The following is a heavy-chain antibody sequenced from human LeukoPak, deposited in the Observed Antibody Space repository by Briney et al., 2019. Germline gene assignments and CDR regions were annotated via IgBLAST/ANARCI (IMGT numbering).Heavy chain of an antibody. CDR1: GFTLKNAW. V-gene: IGHV3-64D*06. Sequence: GGSLRLSCVASGFTLKNAWMSWVRQAPGKGLEYVSRISDNGGSTYYADSVKGRFTISRDNSKNTLYLQMSSLRAVDTAVYYCVKDNEAGGSPFDRWGQGTLVTVSS. D-gene: IGHD1-1*01. CDR3: VKDNEAGGSPFDR. J-gene: IGHJ4*02. CDR2: ISDNGGST.